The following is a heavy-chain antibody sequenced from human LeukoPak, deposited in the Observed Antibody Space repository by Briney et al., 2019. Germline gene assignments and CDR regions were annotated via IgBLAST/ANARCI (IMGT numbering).Heavy chain of an antibody. CDR3: ARVVTMVRGVNRMDV. J-gene: IGHJ6*03. CDR1: GYTFTGYY. Sequence: ASVKVSCKASGYTFTGYYMHWVRQAPGQVLEWMGWINPNSGGTNYAQKFQGRVTMTRDTSISTAYMELSRLRSDDTAVYYCARVVTMVRGVNRMDVWGKGTTVTVSS. CDR2: INPNSGGT. D-gene: IGHD3-10*01. V-gene: IGHV1-2*02.